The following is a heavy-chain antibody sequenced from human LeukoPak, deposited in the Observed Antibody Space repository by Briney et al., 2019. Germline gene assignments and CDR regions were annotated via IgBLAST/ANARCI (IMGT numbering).Heavy chain of an antibody. D-gene: IGHD3-10*01. CDR1: GVSIWSSSYY. Sequence: SETLSLTCAVSGVSIWSSSYYWGWVRQPPGKGLEWIGGIYYNGDTYYNRSLKSRVTMSVDRSNNHFSLNLTSVTATDTAVYYCARLVSTGSGDRFGYWSPGTLVPVSS. V-gene: IGHV4-39*02. CDR3: ARLVSTGSGDRFGY. CDR2: IYYNGDT. J-gene: IGHJ4*02.